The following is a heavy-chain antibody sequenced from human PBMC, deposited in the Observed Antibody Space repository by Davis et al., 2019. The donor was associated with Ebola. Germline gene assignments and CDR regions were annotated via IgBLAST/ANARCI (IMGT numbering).Heavy chain of an antibody. J-gene: IGHJ4*02. CDR2: IDPSDSYT. Sequence: GESLKISCQGSGYSFTSYWISWVRQMPGKGLEWMGRIDPSDSYTNYSPSFQGHVTISADNSINTAYLQWNSLKASDTAIYYCARRTQTSTWYFDYWGQGTLDTVSS. CDR3: ARRTQTSTWYFDY. D-gene: IGHD6-13*01. CDR1: GYSFTSYW. V-gene: IGHV5-10-1*01.